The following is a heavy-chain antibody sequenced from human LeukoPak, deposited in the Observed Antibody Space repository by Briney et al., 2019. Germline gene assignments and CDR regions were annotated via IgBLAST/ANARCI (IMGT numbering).Heavy chain of an antibody. CDR2: INPSGGST. V-gene: IGHV1-46*01. CDR1: GYTFTSYY. D-gene: IGHD6-19*01. J-gene: IGHJ4*02. CDR3: ARGRSGPKSPDN. Sequence: GASVKLSCKASGYTFTSYYMHWVRQAPGQGLEWMGIINPSGGSTSCAQKFQGRVTMTRDTSTSTVYMELNSLRSEDTAAYYCARGRSGPKSPDNWGQGTLVTVSS.